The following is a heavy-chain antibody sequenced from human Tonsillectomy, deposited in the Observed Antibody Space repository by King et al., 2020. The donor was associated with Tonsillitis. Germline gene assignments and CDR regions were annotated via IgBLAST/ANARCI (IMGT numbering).Heavy chain of an antibody. CDR1: GFTVSSNY. D-gene: IGHD6-13*01. J-gene: IGHJ4*02. V-gene: IGHV3-66*01. Sequence: VQLVESGGGLVQPGGSLRLSCAASGFTVSSNYMSWVRQAPGKGLEWVSVIYSGGSTYYADSVKDRFSISRDSSTNTLYLQLNTLRDEDTAVYYCAKGGAAAGDWGRQKGPCEYWGQGTLVTVSS. CDR3: AKGGAAAGDWGRQKGPCEY. CDR2: IYSGGST.